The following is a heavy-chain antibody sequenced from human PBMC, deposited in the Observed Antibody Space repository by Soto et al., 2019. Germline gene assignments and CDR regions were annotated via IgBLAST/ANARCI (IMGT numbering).Heavy chain of an antibody. V-gene: IGHV3-9*01. D-gene: IGHD6-13*01. CDR3: AKHAAAAAPDS. CDR1: GFTFDDYA. J-gene: IGHJ4*02. CDR2: ISWNSGSI. Sequence: GGSLRLSCAASGFTFDDYAMHWVRQAPGKGLEWVSGISWNSGSIDYADSVKGRFTISRDNAKKSLYLQMNSLRAEDTAVYYCAKHAAAAAPDSWGQGTLVTVSS.